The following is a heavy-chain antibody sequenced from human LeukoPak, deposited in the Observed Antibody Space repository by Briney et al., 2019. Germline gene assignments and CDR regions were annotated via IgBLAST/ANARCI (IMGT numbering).Heavy chain of an antibody. CDR2: ISYDGANK. CDR1: GFTFSDFP. D-gene: IGHD3-22*01. Sequence: GGSLRLSCAASGFTFSDFPMHWVRQAPGKGLEWVSVISYDGANKYYADSVKGRFTISRDNAKNSLYLQMNSLRAEDTAIYYCARCLDSGGYSFDYWGQGTLVTVSS. V-gene: IGHV3-30-3*01. J-gene: IGHJ4*02. CDR3: ARCLDSGGYSFDY.